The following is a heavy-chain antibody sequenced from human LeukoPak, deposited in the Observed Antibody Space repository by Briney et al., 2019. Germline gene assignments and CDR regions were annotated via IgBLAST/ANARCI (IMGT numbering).Heavy chain of an antibody. CDR1: GGSFSGYY. J-gene: IGHJ6*02. CDR2: INHSGST. V-gene: IGHV4-34*01. CDR3: ARPGMDV. Sequence: PSETLSLTCAVYGGSFSGYYWSWIRQPPGKGLEWIGEINHSGSTNYNPSLRSRVTISVDTSKNQFSLKLSSVTAADTAVYYCARPGMDVWGQGTTVTVSS.